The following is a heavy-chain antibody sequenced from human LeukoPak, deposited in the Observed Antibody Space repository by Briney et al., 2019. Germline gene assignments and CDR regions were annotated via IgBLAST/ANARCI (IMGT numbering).Heavy chain of an antibody. V-gene: IGHV3-53*01. J-gene: IGHJ4*02. D-gene: IGHD1-26*01. Sequence: GRSLRLSCAASGFTVSSNYMSWVRQAPGKGLEWVSVIYSGGSTYYADSVKGRFTISRDNSKNTLYLQMNSLRAEDTAVYYCAREVGASYFDYWGQGTLVTVSS. CDR1: GFTVSSNY. CDR3: AREVGASYFDY. CDR2: IYSGGST.